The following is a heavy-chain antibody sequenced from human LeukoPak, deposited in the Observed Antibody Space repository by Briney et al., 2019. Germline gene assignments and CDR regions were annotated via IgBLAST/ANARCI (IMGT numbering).Heavy chain of an antibody. Sequence: PGGSLRLSCAASGFTFSSYAMSWVRQAPGKGPEWVSAISGSGGSTYYADSVKGRFTISRDHSKNTLYLQMNSLRAEDTAVYYCAKDEFSTASYGAVDYWGQGTLVTVSS. V-gene: IGHV3-23*01. CDR2: ISGSGGST. CDR1: GFTFSSYA. CDR3: AKDEFSTASYGAVDY. D-gene: IGHD3-3*02. J-gene: IGHJ4*02.